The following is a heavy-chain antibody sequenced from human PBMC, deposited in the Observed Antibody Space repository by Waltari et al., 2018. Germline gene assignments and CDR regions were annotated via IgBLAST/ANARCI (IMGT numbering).Heavy chain of an antibody. J-gene: IGHJ3*02. CDR1: GYSISSGYY. Sequence: QVQLQESGPGLVKPSETLSLTCTVSGYSISSGYYWGWIRQPPGKGLEWIGSIYHSGSTYYNPSLKSRVTISVDTSKNQFSLKLSSVTAADTAVYYCARRVGYYDFWSGYPSDAFDIWGQGTMVTVSS. D-gene: IGHD3-3*01. V-gene: IGHV4-38-2*02. CDR2: IYHSGST. CDR3: ARRVGYYDFWSGYPSDAFDI.